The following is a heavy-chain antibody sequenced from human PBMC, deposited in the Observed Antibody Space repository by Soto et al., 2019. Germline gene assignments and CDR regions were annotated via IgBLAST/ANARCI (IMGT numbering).Heavy chain of an antibody. V-gene: IGHV5-51*01. CDR1: GYGFTSYW. D-gene: IGHD6-19*01. Sequence: PGESLKISCKGSGYGFTSYWIGWVRQMPGKGLEWMGIIYPGDSDTRYSPSFQGQVTISADKSISTAYLQWSSLKASDTAMYYCARAQQWLVRGYYYYGMDVWGQGTTVTVSS. J-gene: IGHJ6*02. CDR2: IYPGDSDT. CDR3: ARAQQWLVRGYYYYGMDV.